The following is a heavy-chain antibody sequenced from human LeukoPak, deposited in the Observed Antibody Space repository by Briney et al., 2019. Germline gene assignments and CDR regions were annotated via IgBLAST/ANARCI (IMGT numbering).Heavy chain of an antibody. CDR3: ARGGIVVVTATVDY. D-gene: IGHD2-21*02. V-gene: IGHV3-30-3*01. J-gene: IGHJ4*02. Sequence: PGGSLRLSCAASGFTFSSYAMHWVHQAPGKGLEWVAVISYDGSNKYYADSVKGRFTISRDNSKNTLYLQMNSLRAEDTAVYYCARGGIVVVTATVDYWGQGTLVTVSS. CDR2: ISYDGSNK. CDR1: GFTFSSYA.